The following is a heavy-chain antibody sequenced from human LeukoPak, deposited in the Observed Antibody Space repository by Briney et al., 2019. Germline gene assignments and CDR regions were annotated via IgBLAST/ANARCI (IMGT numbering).Heavy chain of an antibody. CDR1: GGSFSGYY. V-gene: IGHV4-34*01. CDR2: INHSGST. D-gene: IGHD3-10*01. J-gene: IGHJ5*02. Sequence: SETLSLTCAVYGGSFSGYYWSWIRQPPGKGLEWIGEINHSGSTSYNPSLKSRVTISVDTSKNQFSLKLSSVTAADTAVYYCASSGGTLDPWGQGTLVTVSS. CDR3: ASSGGTLDP.